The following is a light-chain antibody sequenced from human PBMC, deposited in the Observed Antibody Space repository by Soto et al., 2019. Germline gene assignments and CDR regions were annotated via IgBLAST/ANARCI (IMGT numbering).Light chain of an antibody. J-gene: IGKJ5*01. CDR1: QSISSY. CDR2: AAS. V-gene: IGKV1-39*01. CDR3: QQSYSTPPIT. Sequence: DSHSTRWSSSLSSSVGDRVTITYQASQSISSYLNWYQQKPGKAPKLLIYAASSLQSGVPSRFSGSGSGTDFTLTISSLQPEDFATYYCQQSYSTPPITFGQGTRLEIK.